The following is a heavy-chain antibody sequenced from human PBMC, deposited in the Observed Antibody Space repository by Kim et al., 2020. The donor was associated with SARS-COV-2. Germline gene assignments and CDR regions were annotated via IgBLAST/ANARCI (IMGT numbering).Heavy chain of an antibody. CDR3: AKDLDDSNYYYYGMDV. V-gene: IGHV3-23*01. CDR2: ISGSGGST. J-gene: IGHJ6*02. CDR1: GFTFTTYA. D-gene: IGHD1-1*01. Sequence: GGSLRLSCAASGFTFTTYAMSWVRQAPGKGLEWVSTISGSGGSTYYADSVKGRFTISRDNSKNTLYLQMNSLRGEDTAVYYCAKDLDDSNYYYYGMDVWGQGTTVTVSS.